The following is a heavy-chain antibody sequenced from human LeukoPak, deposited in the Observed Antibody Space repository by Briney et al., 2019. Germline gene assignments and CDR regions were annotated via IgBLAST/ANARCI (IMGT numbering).Heavy chain of an antibody. CDR2: IYYSGST. V-gene: IGHV4-59*01. Sequence: SDTLSLTCTVSGGSISSYYWSWIRQPPGKGLESMGYIYYSGSTNYNPSLKSRVTISVDTSKNQFSLKLSSVTAADTAVYYCARVRNYYDSSGYYSWYFDLWGRGTLVTVSS. CDR1: GGSISSYY. CDR3: ARVRNYYDSSGYYSWYFDL. J-gene: IGHJ2*01. D-gene: IGHD3-22*01.